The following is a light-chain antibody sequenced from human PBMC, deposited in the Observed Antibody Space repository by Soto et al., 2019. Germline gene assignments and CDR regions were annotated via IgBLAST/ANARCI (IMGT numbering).Light chain of an antibody. V-gene: IGLV2-14*01. J-gene: IGLJ2*01. CDR2: EVS. CDR1: SSDIGNYDF. CDR3: ATWDGSLPAEV. Sequence: QSALTQPASVSGSPGQSITISCTGTSSDIGNYDFVSWYQQVPGTAPKAMIYEVSSRPSGVSNRFSGSKSGTSGTLDITGLQTGDEADYYCATWDGSLPAEVFGGGTKLTVL.